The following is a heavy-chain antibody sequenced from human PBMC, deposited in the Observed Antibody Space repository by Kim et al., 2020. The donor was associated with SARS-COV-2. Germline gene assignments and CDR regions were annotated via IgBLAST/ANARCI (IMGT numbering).Heavy chain of an antibody. CDR1: GGSISSYY. CDR3: AKDPGVGMDV. V-gene: IGHV4-4*07. Sequence: SQTLSLTCSVSGGSISSYYWSWIRQPAGKGLEWIGRIYSSGSTNYNPSLKSRVTMSVDTSKNQFSLKLSSVTAADTAIYYCAKDPGVGMDVWGQGTTVTVSS. CDR2: IYSSGST. J-gene: IGHJ6*02.